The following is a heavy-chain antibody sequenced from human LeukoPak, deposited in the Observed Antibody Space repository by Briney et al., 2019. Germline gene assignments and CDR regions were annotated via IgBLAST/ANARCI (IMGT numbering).Heavy chain of an antibody. Sequence: NPSETLSLTCAVSGGSFIGYHWNWIRQLPGKGLEWIGEINHSGATNYNPSLKSRVTISVETSKNQFSLKLRSMTAADTAVYYCARDPTTVPSLPYYFDDWGQGTLVTVSS. CDR3: ARDPTTVPSLPYYFDD. D-gene: IGHD4-17*01. CDR1: GGSFIGYH. J-gene: IGHJ4*02. CDR2: INHSGAT. V-gene: IGHV4-34*01.